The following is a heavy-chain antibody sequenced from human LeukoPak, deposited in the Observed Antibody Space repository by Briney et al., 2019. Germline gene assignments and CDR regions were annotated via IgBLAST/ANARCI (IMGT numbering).Heavy chain of an antibody. CDR3: ARVRRSLNWFDS. J-gene: IGHJ5*01. Sequence: SETLSLTCAVSGDSISTTNYYWGWIRQPPGKGLEWIGIIYYSGITHYNPSLKSRVTILVDTSKNQFSLKLSSVTDADTAVYYCARVRRSLNWFDSWGQGILVTVSS. CDR2: IYYSGIT. V-gene: IGHV4-39*01. D-gene: IGHD3-3*01. CDR1: GDSISTTNYY.